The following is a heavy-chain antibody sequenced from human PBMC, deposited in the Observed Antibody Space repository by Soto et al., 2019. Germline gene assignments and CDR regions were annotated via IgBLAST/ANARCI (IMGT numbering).Heavy chain of an antibody. CDR2: IYSGGST. CDR1: GFTVSSNY. D-gene: IGHD5-12*01. J-gene: IGHJ6*02. Sequence: GGSLRLSCAASGFTVSSNYLSWVRQAPGKGLEWVSVIYSGGSTYYADSVKGRFTISRHNSKNTLYLQMNSLSAEDTAVYYCSGSVSGYSYYYCVMDGWGRGTRVTVSS. V-gene: IGHV3-53*04. CDR3: SGSVSGYSYYYCVMDG.